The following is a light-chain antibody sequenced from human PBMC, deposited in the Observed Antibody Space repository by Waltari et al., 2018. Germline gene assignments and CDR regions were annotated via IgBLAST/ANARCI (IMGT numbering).Light chain of an antibody. Sequence: SYELTPPLSMSVSPGQTATITRSGPKLTEKFVCWYQKKPGQSTLLVIYRDIERPSGITERLSGFNSGDTATLTINGAQAVDEADYFCQVWDRNFVVFGGGTRLTVL. V-gene: IGLV3-1*01. J-gene: IGLJ2*01. CDR1: KLTEKF. CDR2: RDI. CDR3: QVWDRNFVV.